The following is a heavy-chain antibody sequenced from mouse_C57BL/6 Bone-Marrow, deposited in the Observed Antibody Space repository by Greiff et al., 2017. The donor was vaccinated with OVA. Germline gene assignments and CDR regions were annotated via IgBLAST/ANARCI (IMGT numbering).Heavy chain of an antibody. Sequence: VQLQQPGAELVKPGASVKLSCKASGYTFTSYWLHWVKQRPGQGLEWIGMIHPNSGSTNYNEKFKSKATLTVDKSSITAYMQLSSLTSEDSAVYNCAYTTIVTLDYWGQGTTLTVSS. CDR1: GYTFTSYW. V-gene: IGHV1-64*01. J-gene: IGHJ2*01. CDR3: AYTTIVTLDY. CDR2: IHPNSGST. D-gene: IGHD1-1*01.